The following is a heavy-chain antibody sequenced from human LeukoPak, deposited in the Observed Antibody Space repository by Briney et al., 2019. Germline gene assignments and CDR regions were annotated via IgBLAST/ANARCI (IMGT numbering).Heavy chain of an antibody. J-gene: IGHJ4*02. CDR3: SNKRDY. CDR1: GFTFSSHW. CDR2: ANEAGSGQ. Sequence: GGSLRLSCAASGFTFSSHWMNWVRQAPGKGLEWVANANEAGSGQNYGDSVKGRFTISRDNAKDSLYLQMNSLRVEDTAIYYCSNKRDYWGQGTLVTVSS. V-gene: IGHV3-7*01.